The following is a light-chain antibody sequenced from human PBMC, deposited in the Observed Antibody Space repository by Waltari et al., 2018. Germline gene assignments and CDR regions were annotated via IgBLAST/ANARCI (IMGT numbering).Light chain of an antibody. CDR3: SSRNGRANQVV. CDR2: GKD. Sequence: SSELTQDPAVSVALGQTVRFTCQGDSLRTSYASWYQLKPGQAPVLVIYGKDKLPSGIPVRLSGYSSGTTSSLTITGAQAEDEADYYCSSRNGRANQVVFAGGTKVTVL. J-gene: IGLJ3*02. V-gene: IGLV3-19*01. CDR1: SLRTSY.